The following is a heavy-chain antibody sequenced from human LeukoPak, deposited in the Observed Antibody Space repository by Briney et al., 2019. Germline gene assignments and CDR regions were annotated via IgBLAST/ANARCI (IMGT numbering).Heavy chain of an antibody. Sequence: PGRSLRLSCAASGFTFSSYAMSWVRQAPGKGLEWVSAISGSGGSTYYADSVKGRFTISRDNSKNTLYLQMNSLRAEDTAVYYCAKDRPNYDFWSGDDFDYWGQGTLVTVSS. CDR2: ISGSGGST. J-gene: IGHJ4*02. D-gene: IGHD3-3*01. V-gene: IGHV3-23*01. CDR3: AKDRPNYDFWSGDDFDY. CDR1: GFTFSSYA.